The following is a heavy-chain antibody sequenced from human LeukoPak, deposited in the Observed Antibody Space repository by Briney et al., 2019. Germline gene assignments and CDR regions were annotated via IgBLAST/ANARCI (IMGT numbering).Heavy chain of an antibody. CDR1: GFTFSSYA. Sequence: GGSLRLSCAASGFTFSSYAMHWVRQAPGKGLEWVAVISYDGSNKYYADSVKGRFTISRDNSKNTLYLQMNSLRPEDTAVYYCARTHYGGKIDYWGQGTLVTVSS. CDR2: ISYDGSNK. D-gene: IGHD4-23*01. J-gene: IGHJ4*02. CDR3: ARTHYGGKIDY. V-gene: IGHV3-30*04.